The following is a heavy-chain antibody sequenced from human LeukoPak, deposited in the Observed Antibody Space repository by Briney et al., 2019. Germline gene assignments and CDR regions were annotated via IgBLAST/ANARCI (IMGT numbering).Heavy chain of an antibody. Sequence: GGSLRLSCAASGFTFSDAWMSWVRQAPGKGLEWVANINPDGSGKYFVDSVKGRFSISRDNANNLVFLQMSSLRAEDTALYYCMSGSGYWGQGTLVTVSS. D-gene: IGHD2-15*01. J-gene: IGHJ4*02. CDR2: INPDGSGK. V-gene: IGHV3-7*01. CDR1: GFTFSDAW. CDR3: MSGSGY.